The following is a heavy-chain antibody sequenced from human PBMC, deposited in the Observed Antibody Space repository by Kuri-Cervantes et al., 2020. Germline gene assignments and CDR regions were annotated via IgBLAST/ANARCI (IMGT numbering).Heavy chain of an antibody. V-gene: IGHV3-7*01. CDR2: INKDGTEK. J-gene: IGHJ3*02. CDR1: GFTFSSYW. CDR3: AREQALGDYIWGSFRYFDAFDI. D-gene: IGHD3-16*02. Sequence: GESLKISCAASGFTFSSYWMSWVRQAPGKGLEWVANINKDGTEKNYVDSVKGRFIISRDNARNSLYLQMNSLRAEDTAVYYCAREQALGDYIWGSFRYFDAFDIWGQGTMVTVSS.